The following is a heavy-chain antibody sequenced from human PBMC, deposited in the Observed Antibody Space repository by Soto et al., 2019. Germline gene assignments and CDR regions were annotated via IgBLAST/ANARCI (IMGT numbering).Heavy chain of an antibody. D-gene: IGHD1-26*01. CDR2: SSAYNANT. CDR1: GYTFTSYG. J-gene: IGHJ4*02. Sequence: GASVKVSCKASGYTFTSYGFRWVRKAPGQGLEWMGWSSAYNANTKYAQKFQGRVTMTTDASTSTAYIELRSLTSDDTAVYYCARDLYSGTEFEYGGQGTMVTVSS. V-gene: IGHV1-18*04. CDR3: ARDLYSGTEFEY.